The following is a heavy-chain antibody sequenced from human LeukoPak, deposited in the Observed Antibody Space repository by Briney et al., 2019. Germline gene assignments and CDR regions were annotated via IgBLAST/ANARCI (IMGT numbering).Heavy chain of an antibody. J-gene: IGHJ3*02. D-gene: IGHD2-21*02. CDR2: IYTSGST. Sequence: PLETLSLTCTVSGGSISSYYWSWIRQPPGKGLEWIGYIYTSGSTNYNPSLKSRVTISVDTSKNQFSLKLSSVTAADTAVYYCARRMTSDAFDIWGQGTMVTVSS. V-gene: IGHV4-4*09. CDR1: GGSISSYY. CDR3: ARRMTSDAFDI.